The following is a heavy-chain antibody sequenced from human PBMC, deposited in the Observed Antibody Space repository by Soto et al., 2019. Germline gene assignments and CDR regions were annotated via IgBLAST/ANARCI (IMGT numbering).Heavy chain of an antibody. CDR2: IYPGDSDT. Sequence: GESLKISCKGSGYSFTSYWIGWVRQMPGKGLEWMGIIYPGDSDTRYSPSFQGQVTISADRSISTAYLQWSSLKASDTAMYYCASTQPYCSSTSCRDAFEIWGQGTLVTVSS. V-gene: IGHV5-51*01. J-gene: IGHJ3*02. D-gene: IGHD2-2*01. CDR3: ASTQPYCSSTSCRDAFEI. CDR1: GYSFTSYW.